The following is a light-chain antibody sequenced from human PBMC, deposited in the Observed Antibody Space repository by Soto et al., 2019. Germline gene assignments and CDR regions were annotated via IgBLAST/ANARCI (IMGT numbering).Light chain of an antibody. CDR2: GVS. CDR1: QSVRPNF. V-gene: IGKV3-20*01. Sequence: EIVLTQSPGTLSLSPGERATLSCRASQSVRPNFLAWYQQKPGQAPRLLIYGVSDRATGIPDRFSGSGSGTDFTLTVNSLQAEDFATYYCQQSYTSPTTFGQGTRLEI. CDR3: QQSYTSPTT. J-gene: IGKJ5*01.